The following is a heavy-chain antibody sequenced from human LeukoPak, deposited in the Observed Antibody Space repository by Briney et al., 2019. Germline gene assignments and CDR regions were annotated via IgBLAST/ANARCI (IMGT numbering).Heavy chain of an antibody. V-gene: IGHV3-74*01. J-gene: IGHJ1*01. D-gene: IGHD3-22*01. CDR1: GFTLSSYW. Sequence: QSGGSLRLSCAASGFTLSSYWMHWVRQAPGKGLVWVSRIKSDGRTDYADSVKGRLTICGDNAKNTVSLQMNSLRAEDTGVYYCARAPSEIGGYYPEYFRHWGQGTLVIVSS. CDR3: ARAPSEIGGYYPEYFRH. CDR2: IKSDGRT.